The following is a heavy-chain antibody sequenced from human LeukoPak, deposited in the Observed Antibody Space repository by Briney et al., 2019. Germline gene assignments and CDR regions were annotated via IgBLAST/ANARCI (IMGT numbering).Heavy chain of an antibody. CDR3: ARGHTFSTTWGYFDY. V-gene: IGHV1-2*02. Sequence: GASVKVSCKASGYTFTGYYMHWVRQAPGQGLEWMGWINPNSGGTNYAQKFQGRVTMTRDTSISTAYMELSRLRSDDTAVYYCARGHTFSTTWGYFDYWGQGTLVTVSS. D-gene: IGHD2-2*01. CDR1: GYTFTGYY. CDR2: INPNSGGT. J-gene: IGHJ4*02.